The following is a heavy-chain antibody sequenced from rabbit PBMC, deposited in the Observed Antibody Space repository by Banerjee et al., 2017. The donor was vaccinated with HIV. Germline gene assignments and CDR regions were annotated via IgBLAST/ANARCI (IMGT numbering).Heavy chain of an antibody. CDR3: ARATILMVVLWDL. CDR2: IYAGSSGST. V-gene: IGHV1S40*01. Sequence: QSLEESGGDLVKPGASLTLTCTASGFSFSSSYYMCWVRQAPGKGLEWIACIYAGSSGSTYYASWAKGRFTISKTSSTTVTLQMTSLTAADTATYFCARATILMVVLWDLWGQGTLVTVS. D-gene: IGHD6-1*01. J-gene: IGHJ6*01. CDR1: GFSFSSSYY.